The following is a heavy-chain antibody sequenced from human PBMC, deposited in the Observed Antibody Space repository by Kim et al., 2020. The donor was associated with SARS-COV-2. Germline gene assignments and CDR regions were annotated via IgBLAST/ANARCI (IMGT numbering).Heavy chain of an antibody. CDR1: GFTFSNYG. CDR2: ISDNGRNI. Sequence: GGSLRLSCAASGFTFSNYGMHWVRQAPGKGLEWVAIISDNGRNISYADPVRGRFTISRDSSKNMLYLQMSSLRVEDTAVYYCARDLINGWSLDYWGQGTLVAVSS. V-gene: IGHV3-33*01. CDR3: ARDLINGWSLDY. D-gene: IGHD6-19*01. J-gene: IGHJ4*02.